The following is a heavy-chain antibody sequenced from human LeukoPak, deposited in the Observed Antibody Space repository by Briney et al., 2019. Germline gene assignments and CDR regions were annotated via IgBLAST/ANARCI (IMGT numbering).Heavy chain of an antibody. CDR2: IYYSGST. Sequence: SETLSLTCTVSGGSISSYYWSWIRQPPGKGLEWIGYIYYSGSTNYNPSLKSRVTISVDTSKNQFSLKLSSVTAADTAVYYCARGSGWRYYYYGMDVWGQGTTVTVSS. V-gene: IGHV4-59*08. CDR1: GGSISSYY. CDR3: ARGSGWRYYYYGMDV. J-gene: IGHJ6*02.